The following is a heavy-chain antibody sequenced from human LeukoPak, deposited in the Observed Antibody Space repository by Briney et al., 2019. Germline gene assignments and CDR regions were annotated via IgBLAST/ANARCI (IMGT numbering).Heavy chain of an antibody. V-gene: IGHV5-51*01. CDR3: ARRHRDGYTFRRDHAPYFDY. CDR2: IYPGDSDT. CDR1: GYSFTSYW. J-gene: IGHJ4*02. D-gene: IGHD5-24*01. Sequence: GESLKISCKGSGYSFTSYWIGWVRQMPGKGLEWMGIIYPGDSDTRYSPSFQGQVTISDDKSISTAYLQWSSLKASDTAMYYCARRHRDGYTFRRDHAPYFDYWGQGTLVTVSS.